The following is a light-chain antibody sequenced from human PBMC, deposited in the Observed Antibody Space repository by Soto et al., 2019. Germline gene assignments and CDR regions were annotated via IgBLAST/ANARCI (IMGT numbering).Light chain of an antibody. J-gene: IGKJ4*01. CDR2: AAS. CDR1: QSISSY. Sequence: DIQMTQSPSSLSASVGDRVTITCRASQSISSYLNWYQQKPGKAPKLLIYAASSLQSGVPSRFSGSGSGTDFTLTISSLQPEDFATYYCQQSYSHPRLTFGGGTKVEIK. CDR3: QQSYSHPRLT. V-gene: IGKV1-39*01.